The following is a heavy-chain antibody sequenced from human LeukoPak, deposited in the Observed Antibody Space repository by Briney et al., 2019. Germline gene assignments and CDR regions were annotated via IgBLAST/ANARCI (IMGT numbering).Heavy chain of an antibody. D-gene: IGHD4-17*01. V-gene: IGHV1-69*13. J-gene: IGHJ4*02. CDR3: ASGTTVTPYYFDY. CDR2: IIPIFGTA. Sequence: GASVKVSCKASGGTFSSYAISWVRQGPGQGLEWMGGIIPIFGTANYAQKFQGRVTITADESTSTAYMELSSLRSEDTAVYYCASGTTVTPYYFDYWGQGTLVTVSS. CDR1: GGTFSSYA.